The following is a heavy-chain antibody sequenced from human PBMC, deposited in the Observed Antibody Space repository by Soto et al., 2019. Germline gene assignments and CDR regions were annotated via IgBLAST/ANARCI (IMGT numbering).Heavy chain of an antibody. V-gene: IGHV4-59*01. D-gene: IGHD3-10*01. CDR3: ARDKERSSGSYYFDY. CDR2: IYYSGST. Sequence: SETLSLTCTVSGGSISSYYWSWIRQPPGKGLEWIGYIYYSGSTNYNPSLKSRVTISVDTSKNQFSLKLSSVTAAHTAVYYCARDKERSSGSYYFDYWGQGTLVTVSS. CDR1: GGSISSYY. J-gene: IGHJ4*02.